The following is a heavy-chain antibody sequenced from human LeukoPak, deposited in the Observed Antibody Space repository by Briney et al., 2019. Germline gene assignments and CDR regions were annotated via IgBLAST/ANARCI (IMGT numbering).Heavy chain of an antibody. J-gene: IGHJ5*02. CDR1: GYTFTGYY. D-gene: IGHD5-18*01. V-gene: IGHV1-2*02. CDR2: INPNSGGT. Sequence: ASVKVSCKASGYTFTGYYMHWVRQAPGQGLEWMGWINPNSGGTNYAQKFQGRVTMTRDTSISTAYMELSRLRSDDTAVYYCARPLNHVDTAMFTWGQGTLVTVSS. CDR3: ARPLNHVDTAMFT.